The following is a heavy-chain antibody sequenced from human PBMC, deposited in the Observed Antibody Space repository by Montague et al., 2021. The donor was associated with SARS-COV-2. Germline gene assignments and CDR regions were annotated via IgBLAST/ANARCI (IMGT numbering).Heavy chain of an antibody. CDR1: GGSISSSSYY. CDR2: IYYSGST. CDR3: ARRVTGTTVHYYDYGMDV. Sequence: SETLSLTCTVSGGSISSSSYYWGWIRQPPGKGLEWIGSIYYSGSTYYNPSLKSRVTISVDTSKNQSSLKLSSVTAADTAVYYCARRVTGTTVHYYDYGMDVWGQGTTVTVSS. D-gene: IGHD1-20*01. V-gene: IGHV4-39*01. J-gene: IGHJ6*02.